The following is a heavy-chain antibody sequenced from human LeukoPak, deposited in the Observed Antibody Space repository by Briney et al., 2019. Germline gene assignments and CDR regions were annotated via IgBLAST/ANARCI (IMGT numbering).Heavy chain of an antibody. V-gene: IGHV4-4*02. CDR3: ATDLPYSVSYGGWFDP. CDR2: IYHSGST. Sequence: PSEPLSLTCAVSGGSISSNNWLSWVRQPPGKGLEWIGEIYHSGSTIYNPSLKSRVTLSVEPSKNQFSLKLSSGTAADTAVYYCATDLPYSVSYGGWFDPWGQGTLVTVSS. CDR1: GGSISSNNW. J-gene: IGHJ5*02. D-gene: IGHD1-26*01.